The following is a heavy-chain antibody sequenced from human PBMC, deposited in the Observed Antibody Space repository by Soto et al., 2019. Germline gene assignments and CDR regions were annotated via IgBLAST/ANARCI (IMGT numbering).Heavy chain of an antibody. CDR1: GFSLSTSGVG. D-gene: IGHD6-13*01. J-gene: IGHJ6*02. CDR3: AHEGIAAAGTDYYYYYGMDV. Sequence: ESGPTLVNPTQTLTLTCTFSGFSLSTSGVGVGWIHQPPRKALEWLALIYWDDDKRYSPSLKSRLTITKDTSKNQVVLTMTNMDPVDTATYYCAHEGIAAAGTDYYYYYGMDVWGQGTTVTVSS. CDR2: IYWDDDK. V-gene: IGHV2-5*02.